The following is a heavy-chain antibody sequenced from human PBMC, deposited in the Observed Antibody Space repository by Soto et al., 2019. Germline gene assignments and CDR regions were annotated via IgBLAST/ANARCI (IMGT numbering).Heavy chain of an antibody. CDR3: AKSIYYVPALAGEPPQFDAFDI. CDR1: GFTFSSYA. J-gene: IGHJ3*02. CDR2: ISGSGGST. Sequence: GGSLRLSCAASGFTFSSYAMSWVRQAPGKGLEWVSAISGSGGSTYYADSVKGRFTISRDNSKNTLYLQMNSLRAEDTAVYYCAKSIYYVPALAGEPPQFDAFDIWGQGTMVTVSS. V-gene: IGHV3-23*01. D-gene: IGHD6-19*01.